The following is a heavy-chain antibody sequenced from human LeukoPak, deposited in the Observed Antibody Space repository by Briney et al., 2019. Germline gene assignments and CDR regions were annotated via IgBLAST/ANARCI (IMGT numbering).Heavy chain of an antibody. CDR3: AKERGYTSGLGSLAY. Sequence: SETLSLTCAVSGYSISSGYYWGWIRQPPGKGLEWIGSIYHSGSTYYNPSLKSRVTISVDTSKNQFSLKLSSVTAADTAVYYCAKERGYTSGLGSLAYWGQGTLVTVSS. CDR2: IYHSGST. CDR1: GYSISSGYY. J-gene: IGHJ4*02. V-gene: IGHV4-38-2*02. D-gene: IGHD6-19*01.